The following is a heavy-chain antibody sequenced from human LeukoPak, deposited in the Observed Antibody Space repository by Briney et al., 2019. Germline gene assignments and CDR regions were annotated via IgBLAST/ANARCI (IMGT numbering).Heavy chain of an antibody. CDR3: AKTRNGYTTEYLQH. CDR1: GFILSSFA. V-gene: IGHV3-23*01. Sequence: LGGSLRLSCPSSGFILSSFAMSWVRQAPGKGLEWVSSISSPGGNTYYADSVKGRFTISRDNSNNLVYLQMNSLRAEDTAVYYCAKTRNGYTTEYLQHWGQGTLVTVSS. J-gene: IGHJ1*01. D-gene: IGHD5-24*01. CDR2: ISSPGGNT.